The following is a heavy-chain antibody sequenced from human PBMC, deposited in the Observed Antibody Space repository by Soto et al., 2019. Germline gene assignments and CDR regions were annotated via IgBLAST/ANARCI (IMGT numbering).Heavy chain of an antibody. J-gene: IGHJ6*02. V-gene: IGHV3-23*01. CDR3: LTWSHKVLTGPDGYGMDV. D-gene: IGHD3-9*01. CDR2: ISSNGGYT. CDR1: GGPFSGCA. Sequence: GGSLRLSCAASGGPFSGCALSWVRQAPGGGLEWVSFISSNGGYTNYADSVKGRFSISRDSSNNMLYLQMSSLRAEDSAIYYCLTWSHKVLTGPDGYGMDVWGQGTTVTVSS.